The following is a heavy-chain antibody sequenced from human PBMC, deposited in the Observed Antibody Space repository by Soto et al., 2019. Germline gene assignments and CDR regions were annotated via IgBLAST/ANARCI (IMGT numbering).Heavy chain of an antibody. CDR2: HNGYNGQT. CDR1: ENTFSTYL. D-gene: IGHD6-19*01. Sequence: ASVKVSCKASENTFSTYLVHWVRQVHGQGLEWMGWHNGYNGQTEYSQKFQGRVTITRDTSAKTAYMELSRLRSDDTAVYYCARWYSSGWYFFDPWGQGTLVTVSS. V-gene: IGHV1-3*01. CDR3: ARWYSSGWYFFDP. J-gene: IGHJ5*02.